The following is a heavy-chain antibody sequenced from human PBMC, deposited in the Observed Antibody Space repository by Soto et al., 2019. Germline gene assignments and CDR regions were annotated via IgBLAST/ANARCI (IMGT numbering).Heavy chain of an antibody. D-gene: IGHD1-26*01. CDR2: INPNSGGT. CDR1: GYTFTGYY. Sequence: GASVKISCKASGYTFTGYYIHWVRQAHGQGLEWMGWINPNSGGTNYAQKFQGWVTMTRDTSISTAYMELSRLRSDDTAVYYCARDEIVGATRLPSDYWGQGTLVTVSS. CDR3: ARDEIVGATRLPSDY. V-gene: IGHV1-2*04. J-gene: IGHJ4*02.